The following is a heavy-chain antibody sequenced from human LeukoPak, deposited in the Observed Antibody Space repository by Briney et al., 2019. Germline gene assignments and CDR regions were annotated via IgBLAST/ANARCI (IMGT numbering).Heavy chain of an antibody. J-gene: IGHJ4*02. CDR2: IYYSGST. Sequence: SETLSLTCTVSGGSISSYYWSWIRQPPGKGLQWIGYIYYSGSTNYNPSLKSRVTISVDTSKNQFSLKLSSVTAADTAVYYCERGGSSWYYFDYWGLGTLVTVSS. CDR3: ERGGSSWYYFDY. V-gene: IGHV4-59*01. CDR1: GGSISSYY. D-gene: IGHD6-13*01.